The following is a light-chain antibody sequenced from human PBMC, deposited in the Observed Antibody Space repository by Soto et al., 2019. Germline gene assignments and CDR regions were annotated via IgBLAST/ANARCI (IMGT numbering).Light chain of an antibody. Sequence: EVVLTQSPGTLSLSPGERATLSCRASQSVNNNYVAWYQQKPGQAPRLLIFGSSDRATGIPDRFSGSGSGTDFTLTISRLEPEYCAVYYCQQYGSSPPYTFGQGTKLEIK. V-gene: IGKV3-20*01. CDR3: QQYGSSPPYT. J-gene: IGKJ2*01. CDR1: QSVNNNY. CDR2: GSS.